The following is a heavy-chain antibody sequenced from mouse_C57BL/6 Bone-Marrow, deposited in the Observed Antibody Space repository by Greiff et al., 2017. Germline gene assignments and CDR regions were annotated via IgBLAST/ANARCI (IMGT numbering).Heavy chain of an antibody. CDR1: GYTFTSYW. D-gene: IGHD2-5*01. CDR3: ARPYYSNSWYFDV. Sequence: QVQLQQPGAELVKPGASVKMSCKASGYTFTSYWITWVKQRPGQGLEWIGDIYPGSGSTNYNEKFKSKATLTVDTSSSTAYMQLSSLTSEGSAVYYCARPYYSNSWYFDVWGTGTTVTVSS. V-gene: IGHV1-55*01. CDR2: IYPGSGST. J-gene: IGHJ1*03.